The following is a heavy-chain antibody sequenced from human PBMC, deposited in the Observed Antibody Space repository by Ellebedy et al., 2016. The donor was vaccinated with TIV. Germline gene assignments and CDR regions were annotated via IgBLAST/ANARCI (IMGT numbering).Heavy chain of an antibody. CDR2: FSSSGIYT. J-gene: IGHJ3*02. Sequence: GESLKISCAASGFTFSDHYISWIRQAPGKGLEWASYFSSSGIYTSYADSVKGRFTISRDNAKNSLFLQMNSLRAEDTAVYYCARETPNRAFDIWGQGAMVTVSS. V-gene: IGHV3-11*06. CDR1: GFTFSDHY. CDR3: ARETPNRAFDI. D-gene: IGHD1-14*01.